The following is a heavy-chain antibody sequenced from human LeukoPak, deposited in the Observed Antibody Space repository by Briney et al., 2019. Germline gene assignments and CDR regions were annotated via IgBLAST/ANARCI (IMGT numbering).Heavy chain of an antibody. Sequence: PGGSLRLSCAASGFTFSSYGMSWVRQAPGKGLEWVSTISGSNNSTYYADSVKGRFTISRDNSKNTLYLQMNSLRAEDTAVYYCARVPSVTTSIAYYMDVWGKGTTVTVSS. D-gene: IGHD4-11*01. J-gene: IGHJ6*03. CDR2: ISGSNNST. V-gene: IGHV3-23*01. CDR1: GFTFSSYG. CDR3: ARVPSVTTSIAYYMDV.